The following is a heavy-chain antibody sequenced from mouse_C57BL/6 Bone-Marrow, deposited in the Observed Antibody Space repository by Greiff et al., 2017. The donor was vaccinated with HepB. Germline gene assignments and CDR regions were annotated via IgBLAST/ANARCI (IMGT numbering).Heavy chain of an antibody. V-gene: IGHV1-76*01. J-gene: IGHJ4*01. CDR3: AAYYAMDY. Sequence: VKLQQSGAELVRPGASVKLSCKASGYTFTDYYINWVKQRPGQGLEWIARIYPGSGNTYYNEKFKGKATLTAEKSSSTAYMQLSSLTSEDSAVYFCAAYYAMDYWGQGTSVTVSS. CDR1: GYTFTDYY. CDR2: IYPGSGNT.